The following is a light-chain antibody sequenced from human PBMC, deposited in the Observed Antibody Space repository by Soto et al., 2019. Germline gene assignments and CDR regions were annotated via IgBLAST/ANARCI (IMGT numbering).Light chain of an antibody. CDR2: ATS. CDR1: QSVGNN. CDR3: QQYGDWPLT. V-gene: IGKV3-15*01. Sequence: EIVVTQSPATLSVSPGERATLSCRASQSVGNNFAWYQQKPGQAPRLLIFATSTRATGVPARFSGSGSGTEFPLTISSLQSEDFAVYYCQQYGDWPLTFGGGAKVEI. J-gene: IGKJ4*01.